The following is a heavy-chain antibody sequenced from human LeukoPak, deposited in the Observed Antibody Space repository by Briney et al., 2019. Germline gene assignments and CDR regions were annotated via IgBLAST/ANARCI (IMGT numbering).Heavy chain of an antibody. Sequence: PGGSLRLSCAASGFTFSIYSMNWVRQAPGKGLEWVSAISGSGGSTYYADSVKGRFTISRDNSKNTLYLQMNSLRAEDTAVYYCAKVGHIWFGELVYDYWGQGTLVTVSS. CDR2: ISGSGGST. CDR1: GFTFSIYS. V-gene: IGHV3-23*01. CDR3: AKVGHIWFGELVYDY. J-gene: IGHJ4*02. D-gene: IGHD3-10*01.